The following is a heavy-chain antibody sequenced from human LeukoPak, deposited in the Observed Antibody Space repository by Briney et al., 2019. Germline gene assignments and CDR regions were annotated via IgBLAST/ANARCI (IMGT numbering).Heavy chain of an antibody. CDR3: AKSDISAAGTFDS. Sequence: GGSLRLSWAASSFTFGDYVMHWVRQAPGKGLEWVSVIFGSGGSTYYTDSVKGRFTISRDNSKNTLYLQMNSLRAEDTAVYYCAKSDISAAGTFDSWGQGTLVTVSS. J-gene: IGHJ4*02. CDR1: SFTFGDYV. D-gene: IGHD6-13*01. CDR2: IFGSGGST. V-gene: IGHV3-23*01.